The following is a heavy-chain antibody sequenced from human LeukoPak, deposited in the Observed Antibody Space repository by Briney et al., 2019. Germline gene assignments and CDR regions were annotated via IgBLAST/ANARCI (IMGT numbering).Heavy chain of an antibody. CDR2: MNPNSGNT. CDR3: ARVGTRYVWGSPTSNY. J-gene: IGHJ4*02. V-gene: IGHV1-8*01. CDR1: GYTFTSYD. Sequence: ASVKVSCKASGYTFTSYDINWVRQATGQGLEWMGWMNPNSGNTGYAQKFQGRVTMTRNTSISTAYMELSSLRSEDTAVYYCARVGTRYVWGSPTSNYWGQGTLVTVSS. D-gene: IGHD3-16*01.